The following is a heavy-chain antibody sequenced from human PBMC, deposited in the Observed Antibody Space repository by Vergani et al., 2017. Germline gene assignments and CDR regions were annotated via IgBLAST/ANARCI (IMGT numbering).Heavy chain of an antibody. CDR3: ARDLRLLYNRFDP. J-gene: IGHJ5*02. CDR2: LCPSGST. Sequence: VQMQESGPGLVKTSETLSLTCPASGAPISYWCGSWLRQPAGKGLEWIGRLCPSGSTNYKPSLKSRVTMSIDTSKNQFSLKLTSVTAADTGVYYCARDLRLLYNRFDPWGQGTLVTVSS. CDR1: GAPISYWC. D-gene: IGHD1-14*01. V-gene: IGHV4-4*07.